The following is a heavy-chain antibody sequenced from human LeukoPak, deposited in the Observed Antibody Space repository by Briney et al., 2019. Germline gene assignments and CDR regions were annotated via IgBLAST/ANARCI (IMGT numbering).Heavy chain of an antibody. V-gene: IGHV3-21*01. CDR2: ISSSSSYI. D-gene: IGHD2-15*01. Sequence: VGSLRLSCAASVVTFRSDSMNWVRQAPGKGLEWVSSISSSSSYISYTDSVKGRFTTSRDNAKNSLYLQMNSLRAEDTAVYYCARGSANAFDIWGQGTMVTVSS. CDR1: VVTFRSDS. J-gene: IGHJ3*02. CDR3: ARGSANAFDI.